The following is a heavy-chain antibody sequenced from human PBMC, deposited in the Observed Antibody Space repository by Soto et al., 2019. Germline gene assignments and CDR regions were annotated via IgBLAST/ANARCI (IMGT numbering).Heavy chain of an antibody. Sequence: EVQLVESGGGLVQPGGSLRLSCAASGFTFSSYSMNWVRQAPGKGLEWVSYISSSSSTLYYADSVKGRFTISRDNAKNSLYLQMNSLRDEDTAVYYCARDESLWDYGSGRPIDYWGQGTLVTVSS. V-gene: IGHV3-48*02. CDR2: ISSSSSTL. J-gene: IGHJ4*02. D-gene: IGHD3-10*01. CDR1: GFTFSSYS. CDR3: ARDESLWDYGSGRPIDY.